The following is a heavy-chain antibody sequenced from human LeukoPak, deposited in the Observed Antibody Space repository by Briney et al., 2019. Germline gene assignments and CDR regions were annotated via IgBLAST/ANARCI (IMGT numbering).Heavy chain of an antibody. V-gene: IGHV3-21*01. CDR1: GFTFSPYS. CDR2: ISSSSTYK. D-gene: IGHD3-10*01. Sequence: PGGSLRLSCTVSGFTFSPYSMNWVRQAPGKGLEWVACISSSSTYKYYADSVKGRFTISRDNAKNSLYLQMNSLRAEDTAVYYCARDYSLVIRGVNYYIHMDVWGKGTTVTISS. J-gene: IGHJ6*03. CDR3: ARDYSLVIRGVNYYIHMDV.